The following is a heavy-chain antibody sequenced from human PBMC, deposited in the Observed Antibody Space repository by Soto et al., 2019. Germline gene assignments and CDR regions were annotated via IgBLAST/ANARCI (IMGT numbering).Heavy chain of an antibody. D-gene: IGHD1-26*01. CDR2: IYYSGTT. J-gene: IGHJ4*02. CDR1: GYSISSSNW. V-gene: IGHV4-28*01. CDR3: GRREIQGPIDY. Sequence: QVQLQESGPGLVKPSDTLSLTCAVSGYSISSSNWWGWIRQPPGKGLEWIGYIYYSGTTYYNPSLKNRVTMSVDTSKNQFSLKLTSVTAVEPAVYYWGRREIQGPIDYWGQGTLVTVSS.